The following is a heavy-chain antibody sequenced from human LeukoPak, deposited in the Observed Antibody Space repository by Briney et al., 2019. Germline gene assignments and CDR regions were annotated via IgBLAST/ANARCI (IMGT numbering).Heavy chain of an antibody. CDR3: ARGRGSLTY. CDR2: FYDTRSP. V-gene: IGHV4-59*01. CDR1: GGSISLYH. D-gene: IGHD3-10*01. Sequence: SETLSLTCTVSGGSISLYHWSWIRQPPGKGLEWIGYFYDTRSPKYNPSLERRVTISVDMSRNQFSLNLTSVTAADTAVYYCARGRGSLTYWGQGTLATVSS. J-gene: IGHJ4*02.